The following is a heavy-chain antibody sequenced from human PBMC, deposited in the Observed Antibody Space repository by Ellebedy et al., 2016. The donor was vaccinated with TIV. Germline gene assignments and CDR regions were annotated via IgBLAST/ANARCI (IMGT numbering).Heavy chain of an antibody. CDR2: VSGSGGDT. D-gene: IGHD5-18*01. V-gene: IGHV3-23*01. J-gene: IGHJ4*02. CDR3: AKDRGFNYGSGQGDC. CDR1: GFIFINHA. Sequence: GESLKISXAASGFIFINHAMSWVRQAPGKGLEWVSAVSGSGGDTHYAESVRGRFTISRDNSKNTVYLQMNSLRAGDTAVYYCAKDRGFNYGSGQGDCWGQGTLVTVST.